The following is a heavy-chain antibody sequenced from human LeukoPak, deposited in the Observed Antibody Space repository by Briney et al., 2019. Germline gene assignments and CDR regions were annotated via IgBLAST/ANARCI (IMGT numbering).Heavy chain of an antibody. CDR1: GYSISSGYY. Sequence: PSETLSLTCTVSGYSISSGYYWGWIRQPPGKGLEWIGSIYHSGGTYYNPSLKSRVTISVDTSKNQFSLKLSSVTAADTAVYYCANQYSSSWYPGYYYYYMDVWGKGTTVTVSS. J-gene: IGHJ6*03. CDR2: IYHSGGT. D-gene: IGHD6-13*01. CDR3: ANQYSSSWYPGYYYYYMDV. V-gene: IGHV4-38-2*02.